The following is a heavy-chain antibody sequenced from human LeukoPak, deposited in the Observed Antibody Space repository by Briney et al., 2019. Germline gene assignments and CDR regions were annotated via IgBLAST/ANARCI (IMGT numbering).Heavy chain of an antibody. CDR2: ISAYNGNT. CDR3: ARKFGVDSSGSNAFDI. V-gene: IGHV1-18*01. CDR1: GYTFTSYG. J-gene: IGHJ3*02. Sequence: ASVKVSCKASGYTFTSYGISWVRQAPGQGLEWMGWISAYNGNTNYAQKLQGRVTMTTDTSTSTAYMELRSLRSDDTAVYYCARKFGVDSSGSNAFDIWGQGTMVTVSS. D-gene: IGHD3-22*01.